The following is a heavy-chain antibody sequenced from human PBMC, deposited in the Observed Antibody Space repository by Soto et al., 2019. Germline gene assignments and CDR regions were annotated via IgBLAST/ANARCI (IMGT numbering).Heavy chain of an antibody. V-gene: IGHV3-30*18. J-gene: IGHJ6*02. D-gene: IGHD6-19*01. CDR1: GFTFSSYG. Sequence: HPGGSLRLSCAASGFTFSSYGMHWVRQAPGKGLEWVAVISYDGSNKYYADSVKGRFTISRDNSKNTLYLQMNSLRAEDTAVYYCAKDGLPSIAVAEKYYYYYGMDVWGQGTTVTVSS. CDR3: AKDGLPSIAVAEKYYYYYGMDV. CDR2: ISYDGSNK.